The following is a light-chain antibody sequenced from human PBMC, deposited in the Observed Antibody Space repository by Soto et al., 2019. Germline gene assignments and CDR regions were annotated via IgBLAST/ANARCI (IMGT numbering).Light chain of an antibody. CDR1: QSVTSSY. CDR3: QRYGSSPPLT. Sequence: EIVLMQSPGTLSLSPGERATLSCRASQSVTSSYLAWYQQKPGQAPRLLIDGASRRATGIPDRFSGSGSGKEFTLTISRLEPEDFAVYYCQRYGSSPPLTFGGGTKVEIK. CDR2: GAS. J-gene: IGKJ4*01. V-gene: IGKV3-20*01.